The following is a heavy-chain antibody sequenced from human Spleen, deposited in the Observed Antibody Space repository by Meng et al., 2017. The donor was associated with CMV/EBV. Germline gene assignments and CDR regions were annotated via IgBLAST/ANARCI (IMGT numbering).Heavy chain of an antibody. Sequence: GGSLRLSCAASGFTFSSYWMSWVRQAPGKGLEWVANIKQDGSEKYYVDSVKGRFTISRDNAKNSLYLQMNSLRAEDTAVYYCARLRDCSSTSCYTYLWGVFDPWGQGTLVPSPQ. V-gene: IGHV3-7*01. CDR2: IKQDGSEK. D-gene: IGHD2-2*02. CDR1: GFTFSSYW. J-gene: IGHJ5*02. CDR3: ARLRDCSSTSCYTYLWGVFDP.